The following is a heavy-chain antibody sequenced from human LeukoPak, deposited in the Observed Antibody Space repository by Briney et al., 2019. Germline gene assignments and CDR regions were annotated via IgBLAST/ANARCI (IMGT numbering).Heavy chain of an antibody. CDR2: IIPIFGTA. D-gene: IGHD4-23*01. V-gene: IGHV1-69*13. Sequence: SVKVSCKASGGTFSSYAISWVRQAPGQGLEWMGKIIPIFGTAKYAQKFQGRVTITAVESMSTAYMELSSLRSEDTAVYYCARGWLAETTVVTPYNYWGQGTLVTVSS. CDR3: ARGWLAETTVVTPYNY. CDR1: GGTFSSYA. J-gene: IGHJ4*02.